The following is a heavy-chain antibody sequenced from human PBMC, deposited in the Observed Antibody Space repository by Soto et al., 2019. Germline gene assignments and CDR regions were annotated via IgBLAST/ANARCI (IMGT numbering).Heavy chain of an antibody. CDR3: ARAAKAATFDY. D-gene: IGHD2-15*01. Sequence: PGGSLRLSFAASGFTFSSYSMNWVRQDPGKGLEWVSVIYSGGSTYYADSVKGRFTISRDNSKNTLYLQMNSLRAEDTAMYYCARAAKAATFDYWGQGTLVTVSS. CDR2: IYSGGST. CDR1: GFTFSSYS. V-gene: IGHV3-66*01. J-gene: IGHJ4*02.